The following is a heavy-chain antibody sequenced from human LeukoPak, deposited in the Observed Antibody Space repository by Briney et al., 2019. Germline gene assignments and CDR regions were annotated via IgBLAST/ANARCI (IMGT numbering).Heavy chain of an antibody. CDR1: GYTFSSYS. CDR3: ARGYDILTESGSRFDY. D-gene: IGHD3-9*01. V-gene: IGHV3-48*01. J-gene: IGHJ4*02. Sequence: PGGSLRLSCAASGYTFSSYSMNWVRQAPGKGLEWVSYISSSSSTIYYADSVKGRFTISRDNSKNTLYLQMNSLRAEDTAVYYCARGYDILTESGSRFDYWGQGTLVTVSS. CDR2: ISSSSSTI.